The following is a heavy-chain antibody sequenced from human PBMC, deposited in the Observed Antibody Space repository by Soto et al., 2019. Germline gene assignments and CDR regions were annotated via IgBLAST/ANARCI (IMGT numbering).Heavy chain of an antibody. V-gene: IGHV1-69*13. J-gene: IGHJ6*02. CDR2: IIPIFGTA. Sequence: ASVKVSCKASGGTFSSYAISWVRQAPGQGLEWMGGIIPIFGTANYAQKFQGRVTITADESTSTAYMELSSLRSEDTAVYYCARGGYDLYYYYGMDVWGQGTTVTVSS. CDR3: ARGGYDLYYYYGMDV. D-gene: IGHD5-12*01. CDR1: GGTFSSYA.